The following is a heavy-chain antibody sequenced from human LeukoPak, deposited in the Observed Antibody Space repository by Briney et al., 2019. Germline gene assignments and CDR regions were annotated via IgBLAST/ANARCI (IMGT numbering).Heavy chain of an antibody. J-gene: IGHJ4*02. CDR2: IIPIFGTA. D-gene: IGHD6-19*01. V-gene: IGHV1-69*06. CDR3: ARDRSSGWYSSDY. Sequence: VKVSCKASGGTFSSYAISWVRQAPGQGLEWMGGIIPIFGTANYAQKFQGRVTITADKSTSTAYMELSSLRSDDTAVYYCARDRSSGWYSSDYWGQGTLVTVSS. CDR1: GGTFSSYA.